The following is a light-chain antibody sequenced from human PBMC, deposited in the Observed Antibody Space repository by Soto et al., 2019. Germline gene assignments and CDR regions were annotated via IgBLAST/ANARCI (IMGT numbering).Light chain of an antibody. CDR2: GAS. CDR1: QSVSSSY. V-gene: IGKV3-20*01. CDR3: QQYGSSPWT. J-gene: IGKJ1*01. Sequence: EIVLSQSRGTLSLSPGERATLSCRASQSVSSSYLAWYRQKPGQAPRLLNYGASSGATGIPDRFSGSGSGTDFTLTISSLEPEDCAVYYCQQYGSSPWTFGQGTMVDIK.